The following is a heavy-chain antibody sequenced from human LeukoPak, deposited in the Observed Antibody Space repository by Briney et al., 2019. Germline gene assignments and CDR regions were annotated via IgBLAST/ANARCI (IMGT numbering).Heavy chain of an antibody. Sequence: GESLRLSCVASGFTFSNYGMHWVHQAPGKGLEWVAFIRYDGSDKYYADSVKGRFTMSSDNSKNTLYLQMSTLRVEDTAVYYCAKDPLIIITPLVWGKGTTVTVSS. CDR1: GFTFSNYG. CDR2: IRYDGSDK. D-gene: IGHD3-22*01. CDR3: AKDPLIIITPLV. J-gene: IGHJ6*04. V-gene: IGHV3-30*02.